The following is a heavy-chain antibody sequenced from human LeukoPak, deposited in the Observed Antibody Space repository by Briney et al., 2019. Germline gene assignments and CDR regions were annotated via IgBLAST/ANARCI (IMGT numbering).Heavy chain of an antibody. J-gene: IGHJ3*02. CDR3: ARHRYCGGDCYSPDAFDI. Sequence: SETLSLTCSVSGGSISSHYWSWLRQPPGKGLEWIGYLYYSGSTNYNPSLNSRVTISVDTSKKQFSLKLSSVTAADTAVYYCARHRYCGGDCYSPDAFDIWGQGTMVTVSA. D-gene: IGHD2-21*02. CDR1: GGSISSHY. CDR2: LYYSGST. V-gene: IGHV4-59*08.